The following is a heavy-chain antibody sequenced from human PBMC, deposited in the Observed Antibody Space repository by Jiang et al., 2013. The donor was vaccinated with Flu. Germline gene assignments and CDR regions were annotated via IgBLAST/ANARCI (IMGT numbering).Heavy chain of an antibody. V-gene: IGHV4-59*01. D-gene: IGHD1-1*01. CDR1: GGSFSSFY. Sequence: LLKPSETLSLTCTVSGGSFSSFYWSWIRQPPGKGLEWIAYIFYSGITNYNPSLKSRVTISLDTSKNQFSLKLSSVTAADTAVYYCARGAGTALYAFNIWGQGTMVTVSS. CDR2: IFYSGIT. J-gene: IGHJ3*02. CDR3: ARGAGTALYAFNI.